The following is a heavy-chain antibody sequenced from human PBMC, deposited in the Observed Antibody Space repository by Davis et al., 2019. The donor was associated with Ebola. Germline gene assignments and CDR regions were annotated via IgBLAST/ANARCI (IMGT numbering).Heavy chain of an antibody. CDR2: IWYDGSNK. D-gene: IGHD1-26*01. V-gene: IGHV3-33*06. CDR3: AKGPYSGSYNYDSTLDY. J-gene: IGHJ4*02. CDR1: GFTFSSYG. Sequence: GESLKISCAASGFTFSSYGMHWVRQAPGKGLEWVAVIWYDGSNKYYADSVKGRFTISRDNSKNTLYLQMNSLRAEDTAVYYCAKGPYSGSYNYDSTLDYWGQGTLVTVSS.